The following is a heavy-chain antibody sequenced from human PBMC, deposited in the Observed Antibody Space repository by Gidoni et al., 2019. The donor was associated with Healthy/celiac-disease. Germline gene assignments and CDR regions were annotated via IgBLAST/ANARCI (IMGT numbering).Heavy chain of an antibody. J-gene: IGHJ3*02. D-gene: IGHD3-10*01. CDR3: ARPNRSGLTFDAFDI. V-gene: IGHV1-69*01. CDR1: GGTFSSYA. Sequence: QVQLVQSGAEVKKPGSSVKVSCKASGGTFSSYAISWVRQAPGQGLEWMGGIIPIFGTANDAQKFQGRVTITADEYTSTAYMELSSLRSEDTAVYYCARPNRSGLTFDAFDIWGQGTMVTVSS. CDR2: IIPIFGTA.